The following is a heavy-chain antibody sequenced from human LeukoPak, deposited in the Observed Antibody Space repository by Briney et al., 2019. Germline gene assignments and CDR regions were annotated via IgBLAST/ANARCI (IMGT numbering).Heavy chain of an antibody. Sequence: SETLSLTRAVYVGSFSGYYWTWIRQPPGKGLEWIGEINHSGSTNYNPSLKSRVTISVDTSTNQFSLKLSSVTAADTAVYFCARAEGYYDSSGYRGGSASVSYWGQGTLVTVSS. J-gene: IGHJ4*02. CDR1: VGSFSGYY. D-gene: IGHD3-22*01. CDR3: ARAEGYYDSSGYRGGSASVSY. V-gene: IGHV4-34*01. CDR2: INHSGST.